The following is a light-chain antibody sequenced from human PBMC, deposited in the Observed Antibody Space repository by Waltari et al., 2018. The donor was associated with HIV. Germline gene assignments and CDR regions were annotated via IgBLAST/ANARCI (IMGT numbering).Light chain of an antibody. Sequence: DFVMTQSPDSLAVSLGARATINCKSSQTVLYSSNNKNYLAWYQQKPGQPPKLLIYWASTRESGVPDRFSGSGSGTDFNLTISSLQAEDVAVYYCQQYYSSLMYTFGQGTKLEIK. V-gene: IGKV4-1*01. CDR2: WAS. J-gene: IGKJ2*01. CDR3: QQYYSSLMYT. CDR1: QTVLYSSNNKNY.